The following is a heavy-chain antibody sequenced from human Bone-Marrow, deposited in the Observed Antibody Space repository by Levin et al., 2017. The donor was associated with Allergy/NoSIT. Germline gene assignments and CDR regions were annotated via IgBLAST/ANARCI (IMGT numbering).Heavy chain of an antibody. CDR3: ASHNLRSYCNTTSCFPQFDS. CDR1: GFEFATHA. D-gene: IGHD2-2*01. V-gene: IGHV3-23*01. CDR2: ISGSGRTT. J-gene: IGHJ4*02. Sequence: GGSLRLSCAASGFEFATHAMSWVRQAPGRGLEWVSGISGSGRTTYYAVSAKGRFTISRDNSKNTVFLQLNSLRAEDTALYFCASHNLRSYCNTTSCFPQFDSWGQGTQVTVSS.